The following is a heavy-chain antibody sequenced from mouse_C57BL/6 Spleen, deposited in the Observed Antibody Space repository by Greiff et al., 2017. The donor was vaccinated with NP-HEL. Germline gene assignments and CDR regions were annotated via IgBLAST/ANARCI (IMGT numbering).Heavy chain of an antibody. CDR2: IWWDADK. CDR3: ARIAWNTTVVAPYWYFDV. V-gene: IGHV8-8*01. CDR1: GFSLSTFGMG. J-gene: IGHJ1*03. Sequence: QVTLKECGPGILQPSQTLSLTCSFSGFSLSTFGMGVGWIRQPSGKGLEWLAHIWWDADKYYNPVLKSRLTISKDTSKNQVYLKIANVDTADTATYYCARIAWNTTVVAPYWYFDVWGTGTTVTVSS. D-gene: IGHD1-1*01.